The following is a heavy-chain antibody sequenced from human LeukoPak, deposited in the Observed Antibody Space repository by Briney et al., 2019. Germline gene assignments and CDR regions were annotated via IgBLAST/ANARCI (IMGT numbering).Heavy chain of an antibody. Sequence: PGRSLRLSCAASGFTFSSYGMHWVRQAQGKGLEWVAVISYDGSNKYYADSVKGRFTISRDNSKNTLYLQMNSLRAEDTAVYYCAKDGNLVYWGQGTLVTVSS. CDR3: AKDGNLVY. V-gene: IGHV3-30*18. CDR2: ISYDGSNK. J-gene: IGHJ4*02. CDR1: GFTFSSYG. D-gene: IGHD1-26*01.